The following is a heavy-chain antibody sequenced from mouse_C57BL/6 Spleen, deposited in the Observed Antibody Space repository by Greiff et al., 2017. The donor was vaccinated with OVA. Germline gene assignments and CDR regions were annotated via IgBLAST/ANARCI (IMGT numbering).Heavy chain of an antibody. Sequence: DVQLQESEGGLVQPGSSMKLSCTASGFTFSDYYMAWVRQVPEKGLEWVANINYDGSSTYYLDSLKSRFIISRDNAKNILYLQISSLKSEDTATYYCARDLWWYFDVWGTGTTVTVSS. CDR2: INYDGSST. CDR1: GFTFSDYY. CDR3: ARDLWWYFDV. J-gene: IGHJ1*03. V-gene: IGHV5-16*01.